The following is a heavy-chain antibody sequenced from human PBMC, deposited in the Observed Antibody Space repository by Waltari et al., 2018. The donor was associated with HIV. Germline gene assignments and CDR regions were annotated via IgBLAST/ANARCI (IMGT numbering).Heavy chain of an antibody. D-gene: IGHD3-3*01. J-gene: IGHJ6*02. CDR1: GGSFSNYA. Sequence: QVQIVQSGAEVKKPGSSVKVSCEASGGSFSNYAVSWVRQVPGQGLEWLGGFIPIFCSPDYTQKFHRRLTIVADESINTAYMELSSLTAEDTAVYYCATGDGRNFGVVREYYHYGMDVWGQGTTVTVSS. CDR3: ATGDGRNFGVVREYYHYGMDV. V-gene: IGHV1-69*01. CDR2: FIPIFCSP.